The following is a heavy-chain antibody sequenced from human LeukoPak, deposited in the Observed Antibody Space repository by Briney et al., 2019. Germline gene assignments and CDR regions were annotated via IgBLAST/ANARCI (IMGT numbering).Heavy chain of an antibody. J-gene: IGHJ6*02. Sequence: GGSLRLSCAASGFTFSTYAMHWVRQTPGKGLEWVAVVSFDGTSKYYADSVKGRFTISRDNSKNTLYLQMNSLRAEDTAVYYCAKQGDSSGWYSGEDVWGQGTTVTVSS. CDR1: GFTFSTYA. D-gene: IGHD6-19*01. CDR3: AKQGDSSGWYSGEDV. V-gene: IGHV3-30-3*02. CDR2: VSFDGTSK.